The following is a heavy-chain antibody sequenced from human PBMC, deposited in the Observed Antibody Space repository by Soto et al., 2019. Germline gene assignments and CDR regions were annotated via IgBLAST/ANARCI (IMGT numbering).Heavy chain of an antibody. D-gene: IGHD1-26*01. CDR1: GYTFTGYY. Sequence: ASVKVSCKASGYTFTGYYMHWVRQAPGQGLEWMGWINPNSGGTNYAQKFQGWVTMTRDTSISTAYMELSRLRSDDTAVYYCARLRVGATQHDAFDIWGQGTMVT. CDR3: ARLRVGATQHDAFDI. CDR2: INPNSGGT. J-gene: IGHJ3*02. V-gene: IGHV1-2*04.